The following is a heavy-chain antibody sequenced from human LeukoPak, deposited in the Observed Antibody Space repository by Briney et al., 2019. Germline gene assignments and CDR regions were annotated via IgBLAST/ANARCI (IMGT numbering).Heavy chain of an antibody. CDR2: IKSKTDGGTT. V-gene: IGHV3-15*01. CDR1: GFTFSNAW. D-gene: IGHD2-21*02. CDR3: TREAVTANGYFDY. Sequence: GGSLRLSCAASGFTFSNAWMTWVRQAPGKGLEWVGRIKSKTDGGTTDYAAPVKGRFTISRDDSKNTLYLQMNSLKTEDTAVYYCTREAVTANGYFDYWGQRRLVTVSS. J-gene: IGHJ4*02.